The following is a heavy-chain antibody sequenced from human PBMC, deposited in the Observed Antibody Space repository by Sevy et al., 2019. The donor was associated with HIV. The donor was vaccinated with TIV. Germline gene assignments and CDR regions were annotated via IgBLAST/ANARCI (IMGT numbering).Heavy chain of an antibody. V-gene: IGHV3-30*18. CDR1: GFTFSSYG. J-gene: IGHJ6*02. CDR3: AKDYVWGSYLFDYYGMDV. D-gene: IGHD3-16*01. Sequence: GGSLRLSCAASGFTFSSYGMHWVRQAPGKGLEWVAVISYDGSNKYYADSVKGRFTISRDNSKNTLYLQMNSLRAEDTAVYYCAKDYVWGSYLFDYYGMDVWGQGTTVTVSS. CDR2: ISYDGSNK.